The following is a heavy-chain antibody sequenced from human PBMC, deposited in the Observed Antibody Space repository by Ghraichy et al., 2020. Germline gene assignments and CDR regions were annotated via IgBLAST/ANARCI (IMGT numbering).Heavy chain of an antibody. J-gene: IGHJ3*02. CDR2: INPNSGGT. CDR3: ARERDYDFWSGYYYAFDI. V-gene: IGHV1-2*02. D-gene: IGHD3-3*01. CDR1: GYTFTGYY. Sequence: ASVKVSCKASGYTFTGYYMHWVRQAPGQGLEWMGWINPNSGGTNYAQKFQGRVTMTRDTSISTAYMELSRLRSDDTAVYYCARERDYDFWSGYYYAFDIWGQGTMVTVS.